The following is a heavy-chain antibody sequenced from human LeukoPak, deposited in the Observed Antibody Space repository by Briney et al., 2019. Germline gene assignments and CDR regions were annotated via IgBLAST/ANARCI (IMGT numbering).Heavy chain of an antibody. D-gene: IGHD2-15*01. CDR3: ARGGYCSGGSCYANWFDP. V-gene: IGHV1-2*04. J-gene: IGHJ5*02. CDR1: GYTFTGYY. CDR2: INPNSGGT. Sequence: ASVKVSCKASGYTFTGYYMHWVRQAPGQGLEWMGWINPNSGGTNYAQKFQGWVTMTRDTSISTAYMELSRLRSDDTAVYYCARGGYCSGGSCYANWFDPWGQGTLVTASS.